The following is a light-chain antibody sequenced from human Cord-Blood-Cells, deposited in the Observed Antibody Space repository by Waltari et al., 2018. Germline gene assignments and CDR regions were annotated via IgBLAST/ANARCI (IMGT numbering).Light chain of an antibody. V-gene: IGKV2D-29*02. CDR1: QSLLHSDGNTY. CDR2: EVS. J-gene: IGKJ5*01. Sequence: DILMTQTPLPLSFTPGQPPSISYTSRQSLLHSDGNTYLYWYLQKPGQSPKLLIYEVSNRFSGVPDRFSGSGSGTDFTLKISRVEAEDVGVYYCMKSIQLPITFGQGTRLEIK. CDR3: MKSIQLPIT.